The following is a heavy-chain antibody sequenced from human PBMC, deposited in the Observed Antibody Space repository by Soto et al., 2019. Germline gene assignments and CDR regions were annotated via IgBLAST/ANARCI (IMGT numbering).Heavy chain of an antibody. CDR1: GFTFSSYA. D-gene: IGHD1-26*01. CDR2: ISGSGFKK. CDR3: AKNQGVELVPLATVDWFDP. J-gene: IGHJ5*02. Sequence: GGSLRLSCAASGFTFSSYAMSWVRQAPGKGLEWVSAISGSGFKKYYADSVKGRFTISRDNSKSTVYLELNNLSAEDTAVYHCAKNQGVELVPLATVDWFDPWGQGSVVTVSS. V-gene: IGHV3-23*01.